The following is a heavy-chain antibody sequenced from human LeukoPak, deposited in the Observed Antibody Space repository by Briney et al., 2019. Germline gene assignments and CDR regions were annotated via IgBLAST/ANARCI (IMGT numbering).Heavy chain of an antibody. CDR1: GGSISSGDYY. V-gene: IGHV4-30-4*01. Sequence: SETLSLTCTVSGGSISSGDYYWSWIRQPPGKGLEWIGDIYYSGSTYYNPSLKSRVTISVDTSKNQFSLKLSSVTAADTAVYYCARDLRTPQGFDPWGQGTLVTVSS. J-gene: IGHJ5*02. CDR3: ARDLRTPQGFDP. CDR2: IYYSGST.